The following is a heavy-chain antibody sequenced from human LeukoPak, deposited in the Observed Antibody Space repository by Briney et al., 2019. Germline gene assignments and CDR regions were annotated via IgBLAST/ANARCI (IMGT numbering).Heavy chain of an antibody. D-gene: IGHD3-9*01. Sequence: SETLSLTCAVYGGSFSGYYWSWIRQPPGKGLEWIGEINQSGSTNYNPSLKSRVTISVDTSKNQFSLKLSSVTAADTAVYYCARGNDIWTGYGLWGQGTLVTVSS. CDR1: GGSFSGYY. CDR2: INQSGST. J-gene: IGHJ4*02. V-gene: IGHV4-34*01. CDR3: ARGNDIWTGYGL.